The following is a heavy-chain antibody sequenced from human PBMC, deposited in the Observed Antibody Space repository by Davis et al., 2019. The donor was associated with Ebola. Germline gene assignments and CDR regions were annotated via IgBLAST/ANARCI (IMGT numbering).Heavy chain of an antibody. CDR1: GGSISSDDYS. J-gene: IGHJ6*02. V-gene: IGHV4-30-2*01. CDR2: IHHSGST. CDR3: AGIAVAGLYYYGMDV. D-gene: IGHD6-19*01. Sequence: MPSETLSLTCAVSGGSISSDDYSWSWIRQPPGKGLEWIGYIHHSGSTYCNPSLKSRVTISVDRSKNQFSLKLSSVTAADTAVYYCAGIAVAGLYYYGMDVWAKGPRSPSP.